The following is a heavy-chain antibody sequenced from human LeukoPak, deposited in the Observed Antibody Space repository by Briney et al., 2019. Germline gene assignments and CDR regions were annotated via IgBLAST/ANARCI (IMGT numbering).Heavy chain of an antibody. CDR1: GFTFSSYS. J-gene: IGHJ4*02. Sequence: GGSLRLSCAASGFTFSSYSMNWVRQAPGKGLEWVSSISSSSSYIYYADSVKGRFTISRDNAKNSLYLQMNSLRAEDTAVYYCASSRGYSYGFLPNRPIDYWGQGTLVTVSS. V-gene: IGHV3-21*01. CDR2: ISSSSSYI. D-gene: IGHD5-18*01. CDR3: ASSRGYSYGFLPNRPIDY.